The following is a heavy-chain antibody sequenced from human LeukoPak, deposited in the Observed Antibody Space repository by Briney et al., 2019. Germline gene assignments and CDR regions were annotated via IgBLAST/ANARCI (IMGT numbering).Heavy chain of an antibody. D-gene: IGHD3-10*01. CDR1: GGSISIYY. J-gene: IGHJ6*03. V-gene: IGHV4-59*01. CDR3: ARGLRVVRGLNYYYYYMDV. CDR2: IYDSGRT. Sequence: PSETLSLTCTVSGGSISIYYWSWLRQPPGKGLEWLGYIYDSGRTNYNPSLKSRVTISVDTSKDQFSLKLSSVTAADTAVYYCARGLRVVRGLNYYYYYMDVWGKGTTVTVSS.